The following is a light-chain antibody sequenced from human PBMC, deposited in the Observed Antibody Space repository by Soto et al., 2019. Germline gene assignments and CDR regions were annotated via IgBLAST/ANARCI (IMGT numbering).Light chain of an antibody. CDR2: AAS. Sequence: EIVLTQSPGTLSLSPGERATLSCRPSQSVSSTYLDWYQQKPGQAPRLLIYAASSRATGIPDRFSGGASATDFTLTISRLEPEDFAAYYCRHYISSQWTFGQGTKVEIK. J-gene: IGKJ1*01. CDR1: QSVSSTY. CDR3: RHYISSQWT. V-gene: IGKV3-20*01.